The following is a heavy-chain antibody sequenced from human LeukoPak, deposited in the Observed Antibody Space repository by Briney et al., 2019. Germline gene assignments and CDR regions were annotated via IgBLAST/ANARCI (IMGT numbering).Heavy chain of an antibody. J-gene: IGHJ4*02. Sequence: ASVNVSCKAAGGTFTSYAISWVRQAPGQGLEWMGGIIPIFGTANYAHKFHGRVTITEEEPTSNAYMELSSLRSEDTAVYSCARESSISMVRGVIGYWGQGTLVTVSS. V-gene: IGHV1-69*01. CDR3: ARESSISMVRGVIGY. D-gene: IGHD3-10*01. CDR2: IIPIFGTA. CDR1: GGTFTSYA.